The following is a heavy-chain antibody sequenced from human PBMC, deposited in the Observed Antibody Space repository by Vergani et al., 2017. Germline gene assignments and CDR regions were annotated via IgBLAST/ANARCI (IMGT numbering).Heavy chain of an antibody. CDR2: ISSDGSNK. Sequence: VQLVESGGGLIHPGGSLRLSCEGSGFSFSGYWMHWVRQSPEKGLEWVAVISSDGSNKHYADSVKGRFTISRDNSQNTLYLQMDSLTAEDTAIYFCVNGYYYDQSGLASFDYWGQGTLVTVSS. D-gene: IGHD3-22*01. CDR1: GFSFSGYW. J-gene: IGHJ4*02. V-gene: IGHV3-30*18. CDR3: VNGYYYDQSGLASFDY.